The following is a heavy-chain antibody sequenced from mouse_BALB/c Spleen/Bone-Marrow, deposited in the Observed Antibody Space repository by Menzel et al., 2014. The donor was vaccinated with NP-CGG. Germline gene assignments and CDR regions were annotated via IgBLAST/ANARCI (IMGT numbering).Heavy chain of an antibody. J-gene: IGHJ2*01. CDR2: IYPGNSDT. D-gene: IGHD2-1*01. CDR3: TRKVYYGNPLDY. V-gene: IGHV1-5*01. CDR1: GYSFTSYW. Sequence: VQLQQSGTVLARPGASVKMSCEASGYSFTSYWMHWVKQRPGQGLEWIGAIYPGNSDTSYNQKFKGKAKLTAVTSATTAYMELSSRTNEDSAVYFCTRKVYYGNPLDYWGQGTTLTVSS.